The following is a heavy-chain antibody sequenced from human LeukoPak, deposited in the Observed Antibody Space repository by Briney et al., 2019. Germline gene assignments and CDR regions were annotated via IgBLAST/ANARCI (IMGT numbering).Heavy chain of an antibody. CDR3: ARIYGGNSYYFDC. Sequence: GGPLRLSCAASGFTLRSIWMSGVRRAPGKGREGVGNIKQDGSEIYYVDSAKGRFTISRDNAKNSLYLQMNSLRAEDTAVYYCARIYGGNSYYFDCWGQGTLVTVSS. D-gene: IGHD4-23*01. J-gene: IGHJ4*02. CDR1: GFTLRSIW. CDR2: IKQDGSEI. V-gene: IGHV3-7*01.